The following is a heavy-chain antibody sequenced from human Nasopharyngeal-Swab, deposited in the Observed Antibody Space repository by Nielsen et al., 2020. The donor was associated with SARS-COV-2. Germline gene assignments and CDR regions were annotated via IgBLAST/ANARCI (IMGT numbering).Heavy chain of an antibody. CDR1: GFTFSSYA. V-gene: IGHV3-23*01. CDR2: ISGSGGST. J-gene: IGHJ3*02. D-gene: IGHD6-19*01. CDR3: ASATVSSDWSNDAFDI. Sequence: GESLKISCAASGFTFSSYAMSWVRQAPGKGLEWVSAISGSGGSTYYADSVKGRFTISRDNSKNTLYLQMNSLRAEDTAVYYCASATVSSDWSNDAFDIWGQGTMVTVSS.